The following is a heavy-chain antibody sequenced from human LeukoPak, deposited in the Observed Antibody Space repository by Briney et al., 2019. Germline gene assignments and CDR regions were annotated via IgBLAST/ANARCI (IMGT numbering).Heavy chain of an antibody. J-gene: IGHJ3*01. CDR3: TTVGLYDILTGHYHDSFDR. D-gene: IGHD3-9*01. CDR2: IKGKIDGGTT. V-gene: IGHV3-15*01. Sequence: PGGSLRLSCAASGLPFSNAWMSWVRQAPGKGLEWVGRIKGKIDGGTTDYVAPVQGRFTISRDDSKNTLYLQMNSLKTEDTAVYYCTTVGLYDILTGHYHDSFDRWGQGTMVTVSS. CDR1: GLPFSNAW.